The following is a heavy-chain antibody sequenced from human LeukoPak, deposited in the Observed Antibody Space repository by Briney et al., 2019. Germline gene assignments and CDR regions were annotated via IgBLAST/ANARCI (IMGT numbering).Heavy chain of an antibody. V-gene: IGHV3-7*01. CDR3: AKLAKYFYGSETYYFFEH. J-gene: IGHJ4*02. CDR1: GFSFTTYW. Sequence: GGSLRLSCAASGFSFTTYWMSWVRQAPGKGLEWVANIKQDGTEKYYVDSVKGRFTISRENAENSLYLQMNSLRVEDTAVYYCAKLAKYFYGSETYYFFEHWGQGTPVTASS. CDR2: IKQDGTEK. D-gene: IGHD3-10*01.